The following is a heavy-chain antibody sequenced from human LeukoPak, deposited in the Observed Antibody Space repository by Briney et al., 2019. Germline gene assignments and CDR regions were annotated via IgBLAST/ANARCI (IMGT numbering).Heavy chain of an antibody. CDR1: GGSFSGYY. J-gene: IGHJ4*02. CDR3: ARQSYYDILTGYYRKAKFDY. Sequence: SETLSLTCAVYGGSFSGYYWSWVRQPPGKGLEWIGEINHSGSTNYNPSLKSRVTISVDTSKNQFSLKLSSVTAADTAVYYCARQSYYDILTGYYRKAKFDYWGQGTLVTVSS. CDR2: INHSGST. D-gene: IGHD3-9*01. V-gene: IGHV4-34*01.